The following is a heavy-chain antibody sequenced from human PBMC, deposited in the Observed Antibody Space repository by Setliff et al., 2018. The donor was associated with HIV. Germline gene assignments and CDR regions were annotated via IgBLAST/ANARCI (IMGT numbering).Heavy chain of an antibody. CDR1: GGSLSSSDYY. V-gene: IGHV4-39*07. CDR3: ARGVAVAGVYRY. J-gene: IGHJ4*02. D-gene: IGHD6-19*01. CDR2: IYYSGST. Sequence: SETLSLTCTVSGGSLSSSDYYWGWIRQPPGKGLEWIGTIYYSGSTYYNPSLKSRVTISVDMSKNQFSLRLTSVTAADTAVYYCARGVAVAGVYRYWGQGTLVTVSS.